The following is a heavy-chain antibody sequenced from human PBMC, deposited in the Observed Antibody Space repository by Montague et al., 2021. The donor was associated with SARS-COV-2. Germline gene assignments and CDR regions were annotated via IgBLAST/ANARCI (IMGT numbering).Heavy chain of an antibody. CDR3: ARDGRFGELDY. J-gene: IGHJ4*02. V-gene: IGHV3-48*03. D-gene: IGHD3-10*01. CDR1: GFTFRTYE. CDR2: ISSSGSTI. Sequence: SLRLSCAASGFTFRTYEMNWVRQAPGKGLEWVSYISSSGSTIYYADSVKGRFTISRDNAKNSLYLQMNSLRAEDTAVYYRARDGRFGELDYWGQGTLVTV.